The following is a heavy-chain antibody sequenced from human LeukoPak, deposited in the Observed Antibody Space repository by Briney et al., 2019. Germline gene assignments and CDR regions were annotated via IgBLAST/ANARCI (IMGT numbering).Heavy chain of an antibody. CDR2: ISYDGSNK. CDR1: GFTFSSYA. CDR3: ARKAAAPKDYWYYYMDV. Sequence: GRSLRLSCAASGFTFSSYAMHWVRQAPGKGLEWVAVISYDGSNKYHADSVKGRFTISRDNSKNTLYLQMNSLRAEDTAVYYCARKAAAPKDYWYYYMDVWGKGTTVTVSS. V-gene: IGHV3-30-3*01. D-gene: IGHD6-13*01. J-gene: IGHJ6*03.